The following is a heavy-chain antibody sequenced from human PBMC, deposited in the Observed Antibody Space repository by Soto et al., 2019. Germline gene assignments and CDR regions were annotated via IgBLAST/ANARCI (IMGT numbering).Heavy chain of an antibody. Sequence: PSVKVSCKASGYTFTTYSISWVRQAPGQGLEWMGWISPYNGNTIYAQNLQGRLTMTTDTSTSTAYMELRSLRSDDTAVYFCARERSPYYDTNGRYSGNWFDPWGQGTLVTVSS. J-gene: IGHJ5*02. V-gene: IGHV1-18*01. CDR2: ISPYNGNT. CDR3: ARERSPYYDTNGRYSGNWFDP. D-gene: IGHD3-22*01. CDR1: GYTFTTYS.